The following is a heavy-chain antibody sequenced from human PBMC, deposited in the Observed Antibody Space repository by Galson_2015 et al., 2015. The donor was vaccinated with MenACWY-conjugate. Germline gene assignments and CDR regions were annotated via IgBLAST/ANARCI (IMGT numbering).Heavy chain of an antibody. Sequence: SLRLSCAASGFIFNTYWMHWVRQAPGKGLVWVSYISSSVSTISYADSVKGRFTISRDNAKNSLYLQMDSLRAEDTAVYYCARDWVTTVPYYYYYGMDVWGQGTTVTVSS. J-gene: IGHJ6*02. CDR1: GFIFNTYW. V-gene: IGHV3-48*04. D-gene: IGHD4-11*01. CDR3: ARDWVTTVPYYYYYGMDV. CDR2: ISSSVSTI.